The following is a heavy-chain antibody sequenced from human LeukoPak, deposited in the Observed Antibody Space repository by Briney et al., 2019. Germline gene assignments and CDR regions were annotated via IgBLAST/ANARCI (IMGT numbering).Heavy chain of an antibody. CDR2: ISYNEDAK. V-gene: IGHV3-30*03. D-gene: IGHD5-18*01. Sequence: GRSLRLSCVASGFTFSSYGMHWVRQAPGKGLEWVAVISYNEDAKIYADSVKGRFTISRDNSKNTLYLQMDSLRAEDTALYYCARDKYSYGFFDYWGQGTLVTVSS. CDR3: ARDKYSYGFFDY. J-gene: IGHJ4*02. CDR1: GFTFSSYG.